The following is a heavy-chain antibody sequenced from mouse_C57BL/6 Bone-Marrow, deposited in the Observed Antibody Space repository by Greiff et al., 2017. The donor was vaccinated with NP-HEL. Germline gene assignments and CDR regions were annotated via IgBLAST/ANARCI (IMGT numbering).Heavy chain of an antibody. V-gene: IGHV1-47*01. CDR3: ARNGGLRRGWYFDV. CDR2: FHPYNDDT. J-gene: IGHJ1*03. Sequence: LQESGAELVKPGASVKMSFKASGYTFTTYPIEWMKQNHGKSLEWIGNFHPYNDDTKYNEKFKGKATLTVEKSSSTVYLELSRLTSDDSAVYYCARNGGLRRGWYFDVWGTGTTVTVSS. CDR1: GYTFTTYP. D-gene: IGHD2-2*01.